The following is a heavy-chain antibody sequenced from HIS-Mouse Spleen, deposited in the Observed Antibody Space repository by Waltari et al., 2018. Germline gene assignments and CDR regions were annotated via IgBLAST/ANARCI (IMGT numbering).Heavy chain of an antibody. Sequence: QLQLQESGPGLVKPSETLSLTCTVSGGSISSSSYYWGWTRQPPGKGLEWIGSIYSSGRTYYNPSLKSRVTISVDTSKNQFSLKLSSVTAADTAVYYCAREIPYSSSWYDWYFDLWGRGTLVTVSS. D-gene: IGHD6-13*01. CDR1: GGSISSSSYY. CDR3: AREIPYSSSWYDWYFDL. J-gene: IGHJ2*01. CDR2: IYSSGRT. V-gene: IGHV4-39*07.